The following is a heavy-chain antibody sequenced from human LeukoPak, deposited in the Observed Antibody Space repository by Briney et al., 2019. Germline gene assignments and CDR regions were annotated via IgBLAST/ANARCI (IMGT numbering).Heavy chain of an antibody. CDR1: GYTFTGYY. Sequence: ASVKVSCKASGYTFTGYYMHWVRQAPGQGLGWMGWINPNSGGTNYAQKFQGRVTMTRDTSISTAYMELSRLRSDDTAVYYCARDMEATVTSDFDYWGQGTLVTVSS. CDR3: ARDMEATVTSDFDY. V-gene: IGHV1-2*02. J-gene: IGHJ4*02. CDR2: INPNSGGT. D-gene: IGHD4-17*01.